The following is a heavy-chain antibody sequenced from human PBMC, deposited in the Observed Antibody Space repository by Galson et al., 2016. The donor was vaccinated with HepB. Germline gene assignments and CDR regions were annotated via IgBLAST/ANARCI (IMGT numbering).Heavy chain of an antibody. CDR3: ATDRRSIFGAVTEYFQH. V-gene: IGHV3-21*01. D-gene: IGHD3-3*01. J-gene: IGHJ1*01. CDR2: ISSSTIYI. Sequence: SLRLSCAASGFTFTSYTMNWVRQAPGKGLEWVSSISSSTIYIYYADSVKGRFTISRDNAKNSLYLQMNSLREEDTAVYYCATDRRSIFGAVTEYFQHWGQGTLVTVSS. CDR1: GFTFTSYT.